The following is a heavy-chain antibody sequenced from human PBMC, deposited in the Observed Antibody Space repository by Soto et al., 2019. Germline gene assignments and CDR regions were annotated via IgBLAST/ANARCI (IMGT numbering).Heavy chain of an antibody. J-gene: IGHJ6*01. CDR1: GYTFTGYY. V-gene: IGHV1-2*02. CDR3: ARDIVVVGAARGNYYGMDG. Sequence: ASVQVSCKASGYTFTGYYMHWVRQAPGQGLGWMGWINPNSGGTNYAQKFQGRVTMTRDTSISTAYMELSRLRSDDTAVYYCARDIVVVGAARGNYYGMDGWGQGTKVTGS. CDR2: INPNSGGT. D-gene: IGHD2-15*01.